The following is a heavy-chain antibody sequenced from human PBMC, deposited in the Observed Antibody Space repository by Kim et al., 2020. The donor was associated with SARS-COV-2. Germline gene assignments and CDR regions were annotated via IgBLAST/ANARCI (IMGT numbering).Heavy chain of an antibody. J-gene: IGHJ4*02. CDR1: GFIFSSSA. CDR2: ISPASNTV. D-gene: IGHD4-17*01. V-gene: IGHV3-23*01. Sequence: LSLTCEASGFIFSSSAMTWVRQAPGKGLEWVSAISPASNTVYYADAVKGRFTTSRDNPKSTVFLHMNSLRAEDTAIYYCAKNYGAAVSYDFWGQGTL. CDR3: AKNYGAAVSYDF.